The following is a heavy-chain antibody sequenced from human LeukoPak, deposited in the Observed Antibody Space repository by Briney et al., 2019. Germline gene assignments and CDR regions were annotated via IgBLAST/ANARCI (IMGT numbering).Heavy chain of an antibody. CDR3: ANALGAHYFGS. D-gene: IGHD1-26*01. CDR2: IKQYGSET. V-gene: IGHV3-7*05. Sequence: PGGSLRLSCVASGFTFSTYWMSWVRQAPGKGLEWVANIKQYGSETYYVDSVRGRFTISRDDAKSSLLLQMNTRRAAYSAVYYSANALGAHYFGSWGQGTLVTVSS. J-gene: IGHJ4*02. CDR1: GFTFSTYW.